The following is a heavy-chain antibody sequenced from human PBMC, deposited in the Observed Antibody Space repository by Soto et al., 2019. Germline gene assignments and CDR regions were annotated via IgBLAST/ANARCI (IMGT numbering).Heavy chain of an antibody. J-gene: IGHJ6*02. CDR1: GFIFSDFS. D-gene: IGHD1-1*01. Sequence: EVQLVESGGGLVKPGGSLRLSCAVSGFIFSDFSMNWVRQAPGKGLEWVASIGSSGGNSFYADSVKGRFIISRDNAKTSLDLQINSVRAEDTAVYYCAREKRHNSLGGRFGMDVWGQGTTVTVS. CDR3: AREKRHNSLGGRFGMDV. V-gene: IGHV3-21*01. CDR2: IGSSGGNS.